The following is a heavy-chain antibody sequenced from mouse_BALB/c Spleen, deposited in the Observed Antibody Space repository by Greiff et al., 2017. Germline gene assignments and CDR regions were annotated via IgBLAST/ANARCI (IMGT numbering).Heavy chain of an antibody. CDR2: IWGAGST. J-gene: IGHJ4*01. CDR3: AIDGYPGDAMDY. D-gene: IGHD2-2*01. Sequence: VKLMESGPGLVAPSQSLSITCTVSGFSLTGYGVNWVRQPPGKGLEWLGMIWGAGSTEYNSALKSRLSISKDNSKGQVFLKMNSLQTDDTARYDCAIDGYPGDAMDYWGQGTSVTVSS. CDR1: GFSLTGYG. V-gene: IGHV2-6-7*01.